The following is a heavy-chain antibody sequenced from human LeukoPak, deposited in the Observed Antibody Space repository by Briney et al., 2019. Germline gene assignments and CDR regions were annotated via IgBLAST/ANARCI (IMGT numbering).Heavy chain of an antibody. V-gene: IGHV4-31*03. CDR3: ARGPGGEFDY. J-gene: IGHJ4*02. CDR2: FYHSGST. Sequence: SETLSLTCTVSGGSITIAGYYWTRIRPHHGKGREWIGYFYHSGSTFYNPSLKRRLTMAVDTTKNQFSLKLNSVTAGDTAVYFCARGPGGEFDYWGQGTLVTVSS. CDR1: GGSITIAGYY. D-gene: IGHD2-8*02.